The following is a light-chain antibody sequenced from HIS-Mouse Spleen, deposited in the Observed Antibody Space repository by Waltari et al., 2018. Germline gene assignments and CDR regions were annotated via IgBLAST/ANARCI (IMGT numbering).Light chain of an antibody. CDR2: EDN. V-gene: IGLV6-57*04. CDR3: QSYDSSNLV. CDR1: SGSIASNY. J-gene: IGLJ3*02. Sequence: NFMLTQPHSVSESPGKTVTISCTRSSGSIASNYVHRYQQRPGSAPTTVIYEDNQRPSGVPDRFSGSIDSSSNSASLTISGLKTEDEADYYCQSYDSSNLVFGGGTKLTVL.